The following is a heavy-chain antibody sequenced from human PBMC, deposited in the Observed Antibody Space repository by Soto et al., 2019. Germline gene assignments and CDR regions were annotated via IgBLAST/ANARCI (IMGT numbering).Heavy chain of an antibody. CDR3: ARQSIAAAGPALFN. J-gene: IGHJ4*02. Sequence: GESLKSSCKGAGYSFSSYWIGWVRQMPGKGLAWMGIIYPGDSDTRYSPSFQGQVTISEDKSTRPAYLQWSRLKASDPAMYYCARQSIAAAGPALFNWGQGTLVTVSS. V-gene: IGHV5-51*01. D-gene: IGHD6-13*01. CDR1: GYSFSSYW. CDR2: IYPGDSDT.